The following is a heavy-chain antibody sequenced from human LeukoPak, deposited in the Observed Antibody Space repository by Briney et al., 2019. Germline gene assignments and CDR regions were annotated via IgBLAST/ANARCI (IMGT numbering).Heavy chain of an antibody. V-gene: IGHV4-39*01. Sequence: SETLSLTCPGSVGTIRSRIWHGVCIPQPPERGGEGIGSIYYSGSTYYNPSLKSRVTISVDTSKHQFSLKLSSVTAADTAVYYCARHYMVRGVIRRGGWFDPWGQGTLVTVSS. CDR3: ARHYMVRGVIRRGGWFDP. CDR1: VGTIRSRIWH. J-gene: IGHJ5*02. D-gene: IGHD3-10*01. CDR2: IYYSGST.